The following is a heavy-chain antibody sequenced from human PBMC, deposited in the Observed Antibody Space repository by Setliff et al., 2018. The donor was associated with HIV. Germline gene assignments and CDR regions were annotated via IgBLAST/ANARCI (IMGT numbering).Heavy chain of an antibody. D-gene: IGHD6-25*01. J-gene: IGHJ5*02. CDR3: TREKFGSGSSVPEVRLFDP. V-gene: IGHV4-34*01. Sequence: PSETLSLTCAVYGGSFSGYYWSWIRQSPGKDLEWIGEVNHSGDTTYNPSLKSRVTMSVDTSKNQFSLRLRSVTAADTAVYFCTREKFGSGSSVPEVRLFDPWGQGTLVTVSS. CDR2: VNHSGDT. CDR1: GGSFSGYY.